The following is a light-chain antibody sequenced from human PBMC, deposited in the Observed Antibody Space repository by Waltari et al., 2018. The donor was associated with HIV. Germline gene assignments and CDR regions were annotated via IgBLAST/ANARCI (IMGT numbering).Light chain of an antibody. V-gene: IGLV2-14*01. CDR1: YSDVGGYNF. CDR3: SSYRSGATLGV. Sequence: QSALIQPASMSGSPGQSITISCTGTYSDVGGYNFVSWYQQHPGKAPKLIIYDVTNRPSGVSKLVSGSTSGATASLTLSGLQAEDEADYYCSSYRSGATLGVFGTGTRLTVL. CDR2: DVT. J-gene: IGLJ1*01.